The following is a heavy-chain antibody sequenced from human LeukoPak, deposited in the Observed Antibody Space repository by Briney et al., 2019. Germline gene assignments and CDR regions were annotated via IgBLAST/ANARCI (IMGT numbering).Heavy chain of an antibody. CDR3: ARDEFYCSGGSCYGWFDP. CDR2: IYYSGST. Sequence: SETLSLTCTVSGGSISGYYWSWIRQPPGKGLEWIGYIYYSGSTNYNPSLKSRVTISVDTSKNQFSLKLSSVTAADTAVYYCARDEFYCSGGSCYGWFDPWGQGTLVTVSS. J-gene: IGHJ5*02. D-gene: IGHD2-15*01. V-gene: IGHV4-59*01. CDR1: GGSISGYY.